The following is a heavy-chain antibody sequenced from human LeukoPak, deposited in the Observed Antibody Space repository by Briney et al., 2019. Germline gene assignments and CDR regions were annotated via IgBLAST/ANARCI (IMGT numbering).Heavy chain of an antibody. D-gene: IGHD4-17*01. CDR2: ISYDGSNK. CDR1: GFTFSSYG. V-gene: IGHV3-30*19. J-gene: IGHJ4*02. CDR3: ASATVTPDW. Sequence: PGRSLRLSCTASGFTFSSYGMHWVRQAPGKGLEWVAVISYDGSNKYYADSVKGRFTISRDNSKNTLYLQMNSLRAEDTAVYYCASATVTPDWWGQGTLVTVSA.